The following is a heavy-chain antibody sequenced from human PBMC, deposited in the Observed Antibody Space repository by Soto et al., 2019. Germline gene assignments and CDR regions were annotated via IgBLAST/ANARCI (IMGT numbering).Heavy chain of an antibody. V-gene: IGHV1-3*01. D-gene: IGHD2-8*02. CDR3: ARAVTGNSPEYFHH. CDR2: INAGNGNT. CDR1: GYTFTTCA. J-gene: IGHJ1*01. Sequence: ASVKVSCKASGYTFTTCAMHWVRQAPGQRLEWMGWINAGNGNTKYSQKFQGRVTITRDTSASTAYMELSSLISEDTAVYYCARAVTGNSPEYFHHWGQGTLVTVSS.